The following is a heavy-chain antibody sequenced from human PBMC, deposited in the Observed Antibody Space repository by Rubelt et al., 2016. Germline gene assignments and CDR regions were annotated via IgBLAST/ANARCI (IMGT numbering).Heavy chain of an antibody. CDR3: ARDQGSGSYSSDY. CDR2: INAGTTTT. Sequence: QVQLVQSGAEVKKPGASVKVSCKASGYTFTSYAVHWVRQAPGQRLEWMGWINAGTTTTKYSQKFQGRLTITRDTSASTAYMELSSLRSEDTAVYYCARDQGSGSYSSDYWGQGTLVTVSS. J-gene: IGHJ4*02. CDR1: GYTFTSYA. V-gene: IGHV1-3*01. D-gene: IGHD1-26*01.